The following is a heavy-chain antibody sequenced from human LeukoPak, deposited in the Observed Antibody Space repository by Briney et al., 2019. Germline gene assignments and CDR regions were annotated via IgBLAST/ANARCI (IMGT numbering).Heavy chain of an antibody. Sequence: PSETLSLTCTVSGGSISSYYWSWIRQPPGKGLESIGYIYYSVSTNYNPSPQSRVTISVDTSKNQFSLKLSSVTAADTAVYYCARYSSSSDFDYWGQGTLVTVSS. V-gene: IGHV4-59*01. CDR2: IYYSVST. D-gene: IGHD6-6*01. CDR1: GGSISSYY. J-gene: IGHJ4*02. CDR3: ARYSSSSDFDY.